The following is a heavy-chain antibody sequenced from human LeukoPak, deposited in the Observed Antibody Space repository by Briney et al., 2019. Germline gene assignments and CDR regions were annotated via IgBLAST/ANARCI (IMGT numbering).Heavy chain of an antibody. CDR3: ARGRGTVVTTMDYYYYYGMDV. V-gene: IGHV1-2*06. CDR1: GYTFTGYY. CDR2: INPNSGGT. Sequence: ASVKVSRKASGYTFTGYYMHWVRQAPGQGLEWMGRINPNSGGTNYAQKFQGRVTMTRDTSISTAYMELSRLRSDDTAVYYCARGRGTVVTTMDYYYYYGMDVWGQGTTVTVSS. D-gene: IGHD4-23*01. J-gene: IGHJ6*02.